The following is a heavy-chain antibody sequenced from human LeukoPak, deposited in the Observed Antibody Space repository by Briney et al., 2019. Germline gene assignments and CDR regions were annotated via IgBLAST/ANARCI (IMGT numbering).Heavy chain of an antibody. Sequence: GESLKISCKGSGYSFTNYWIGWVCQMPGKGLEWMGIIYPGDSDTTYSPSFQGQVTISVDKSISTAYLQWSSLKASDTAMYYCARHKYGGNSELGYWGQGTLVTVSS. CDR1: GYSFTNYW. D-gene: IGHD4-23*01. V-gene: IGHV5-51*01. CDR3: ARHKYGGNSELGY. J-gene: IGHJ4*02. CDR2: IYPGDSDT.